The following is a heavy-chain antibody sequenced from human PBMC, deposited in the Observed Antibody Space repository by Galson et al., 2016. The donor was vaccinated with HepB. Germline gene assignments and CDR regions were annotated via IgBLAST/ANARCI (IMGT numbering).Heavy chain of an antibody. CDR1: GGSISTYY. V-gene: IGHV4-59*01. CDR3: ARFASTVTFNWFDP. D-gene: IGHD4-17*01. Sequence: SETLSLTCTVSGGSISTYYLSWIRQPPGKGLEWIGYIYYTGNTNYNPSLKSRVTISVDTSKNQFSLKLTSVTAADTAVYYCARFASTVTFNWFDPWGQGTLVTVSS. CDR2: IYYTGNT. J-gene: IGHJ5*02.